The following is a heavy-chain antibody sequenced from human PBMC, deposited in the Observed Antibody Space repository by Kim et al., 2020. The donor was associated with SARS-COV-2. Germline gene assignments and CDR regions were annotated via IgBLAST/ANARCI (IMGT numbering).Heavy chain of an antibody. CDR2: INWNGGST. CDR3: ARGSSGRRTYYFDY. D-gene: IGHD6-19*01. V-gene: IGHV3-20*04. Sequence: GGSLRLSCAASGFTFDDYGMSWVRQAPGKGLEWVFGINWNGGSTGYADSVKGRFTISRDNAKNSLYLQMNSLRAEDTALYYCARGSSGRRTYYFDYWGQGTLVTVSS. J-gene: IGHJ4*02. CDR1: GFTFDDYG.